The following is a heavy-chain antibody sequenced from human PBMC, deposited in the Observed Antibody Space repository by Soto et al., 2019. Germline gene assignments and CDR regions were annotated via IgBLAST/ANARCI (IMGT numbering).Heavy chain of an antibody. CDR2: IYYSGST. Sequence: PSETLSLTCTVSGGSISSSSYYWGWIRQPPGKGLEWIGSIYYSGSTYYNPSLKSRVTISVDTSKNQFSLKLSSVTAADTAVYYCARHPRALAAPGGMDVWGQGTTVTVSS. D-gene: IGHD6-6*01. CDR3: ARHPRALAAPGGMDV. CDR1: GGSISSSSYY. V-gene: IGHV4-39*01. J-gene: IGHJ6*02.